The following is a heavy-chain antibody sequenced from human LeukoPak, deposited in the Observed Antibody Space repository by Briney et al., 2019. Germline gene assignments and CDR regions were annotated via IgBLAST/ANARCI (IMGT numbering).Heavy chain of an antibody. CDR2: ISWNSDII. CDR3: ARDEEGGSYPLDY. J-gene: IGHJ4*02. D-gene: IGHD1-26*01. CDR1: GFKFDNYA. Sequence: GRSLRLSCAASGFKFDNYAMHWVRQAPGKGLEWVSSISWNSDIIAYADSVKGRFTISRDNAKNSLYLQMNSLKAEDTALYYCARDEEGGSYPLDYWGQGTLVTVPS. V-gene: IGHV3-9*01.